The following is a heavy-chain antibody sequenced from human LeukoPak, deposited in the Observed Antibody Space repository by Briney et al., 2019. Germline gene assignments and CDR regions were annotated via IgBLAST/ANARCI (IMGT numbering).Heavy chain of an antibody. CDR3: AREKQLERLAFGKEGSAFDY. Sequence: GGSLRLSCAASGFTFNSYTMNWVRQAPGKGLEWVSSISSSSSYIYYADSVKGRFTISRDNAKNSLYLQMNRLRAEDTAVYYCAREKQLERLAFGKEGSAFDYWGQGTLVTVSS. CDR2: ISSSSSYI. V-gene: IGHV3-21*01. D-gene: IGHD1-1*01. J-gene: IGHJ4*02. CDR1: GFTFNSYT.